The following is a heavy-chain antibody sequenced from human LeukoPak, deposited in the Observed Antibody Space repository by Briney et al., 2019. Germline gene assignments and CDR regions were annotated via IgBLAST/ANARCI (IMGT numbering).Heavy chain of an antibody. CDR2: ISSSSSTI. D-gene: IGHD4-17*01. V-gene: IGHV3-48*02. CDR1: GFTFSSYW. Sequence: GGSLRLSCAASGFTFSSYWMHWVRQAPGKGLEWVSYISSSSSTIYYADSVKGRFTISRDNAKNSLYLQVNSLRDEDTAVYYCARDGGDYYYGMDVWGQGTTVTVSS. CDR3: ARDGGDYYYGMDV. J-gene: IGHJ6*02.